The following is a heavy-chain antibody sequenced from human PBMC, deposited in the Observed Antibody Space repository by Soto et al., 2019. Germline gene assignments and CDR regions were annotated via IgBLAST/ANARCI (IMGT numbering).Heavy chain of an antibody. J-gene: IGHJ4*02. V-gene: IGHV3-48*03. CDR1: GFTFNDFE. CDR3: ARGFGLFNY. CDR2: IDGSGTTK. Sequence: EVQLLESGGGLVQPGGSLRLSCGVSGFTFNDFEMNWVRQAPGKGLEWLAYIDGSGTTKKYADSVRGRFTISRDNPNNSLFLQMSSLSAADTAIYYCARGFGLFNYWGQGTMVSVSS. D-gene: IGHD3-10*01.